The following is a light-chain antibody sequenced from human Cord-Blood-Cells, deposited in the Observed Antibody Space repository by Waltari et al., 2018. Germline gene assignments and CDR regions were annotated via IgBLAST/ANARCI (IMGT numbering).Light chain of an antibody. V-gene: IGLV2-14*01. J-gene: IGLJ1*01. Sequence: QSALTQPASVSGSPGQSITISCTGTSRDVGGYNYVSWYQQHPDKAPKLMIYEVSNRPSGVSNRFSGSKSGNTASLTISGLQAEDEADYYCSSYTSSSTLVFGTGTKVTVL. CDR2: EVS. CDR3: SSYTSSSTLV. CDR1: SRDVGGYNY.